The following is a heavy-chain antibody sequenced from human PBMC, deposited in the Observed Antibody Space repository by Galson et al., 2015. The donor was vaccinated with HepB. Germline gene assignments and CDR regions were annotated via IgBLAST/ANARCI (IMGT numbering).Heavy chain of an antibody. V-gene: IGHV1-69*04. CDR1: GFTFSSYA. CDR3: ASAQVLRYFDWLPQGWFDP. Sequence: SCAASGFTFSSYAISWVRQAPGQGLEWMGRIIPILGIANYAQKFQGRVTITADKSTSTAYMELSSLRSEDTAVYYCASAQVLRYFDWLPQGWFDPWGQGTLVTVSS. J-gene: IGHJ5*02. CDR2: IIPILGIA. D-gene: IGHD3-9*01.